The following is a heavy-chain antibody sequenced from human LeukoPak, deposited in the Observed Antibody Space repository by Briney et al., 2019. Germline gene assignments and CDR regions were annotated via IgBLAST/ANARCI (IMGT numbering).Heavy chain of an antibody. CDR1: GFPFISYP. CDR2: VSGSAGTP. D-gene: IGHD6-19*01. V-gene: IGHV3-23*01. CDR3: AKDGRGWFPYYFDY. J-gene: IGHJ4*02. Sequence: GGPVSLFCGASGFPFISYPMRWVRPAPGKAVEGGWSVSGSAGTPYYAGSVKGRFTISRDNSKKTLYLQMNSLRAEDTAVYYCAKDGRGWFPYYFDYWGQGTLVTVSS.